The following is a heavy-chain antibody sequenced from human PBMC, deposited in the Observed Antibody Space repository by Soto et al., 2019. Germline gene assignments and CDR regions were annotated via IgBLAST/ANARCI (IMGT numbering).Heavy chain of an antibody. D-gene: IGHD5-12*01. CDR1: GYTFTSHG. Sequence: QVQLVQSGAEVKKPGASVKVSCKGSGYTFTSHGITWVRQAPGQGLEWMGWSSADNGDTKYAQKVQGRVTMTTETSTSTAYMELRSLRFDDAAIYYCARPRKWLRSGGMDVWGQGTTVTVS. J-gene: IGHJ6*02. CDR2: SSADNGDT. CDR3: ARPRKWLRSGGMDV. V-gene: IGHV1-18*01.